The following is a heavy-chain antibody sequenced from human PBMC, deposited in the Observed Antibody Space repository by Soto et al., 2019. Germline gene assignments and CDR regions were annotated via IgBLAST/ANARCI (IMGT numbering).Heavy chain of an antibody. CDR3: AKDQRGPTPVRVDY. CDR2: MSGSGGST. V-gene: IGHV3-23*01. Sequence: GGSLRLTCAASGFTFSSYAMSWVRQAPGKGLEWVSAMSGSGGSTYYADAVKGRFTISRDNSKNTLYLQMNSLRAEDTAVYYCAKDQRGPTPVRVDYWGQGTLVTVSS. CDR1: GFTFSSYA. D-gene: IGHD3-10*01. J-gene: IGHJ4*02.